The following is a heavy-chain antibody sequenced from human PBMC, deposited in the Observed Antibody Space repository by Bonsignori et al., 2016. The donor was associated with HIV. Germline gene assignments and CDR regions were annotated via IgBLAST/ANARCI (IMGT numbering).Heavy chain of an antibody. D-gene: IGHD3-10*01. Sequence: SETLSLTCTVSGGSISSYYWSWIRQPPGKGLEWIGYIYYSGSTNYNPSLKSRVTISVDTSKNQFSLKLSSVTAADTAVYYCASRGPYYYGSGRRGYFDYWGQGTLVTVSS. CDR3: ASRGPYYYGSGRRGYFDY. V-gene: IGHV4-59*01. CDR1: GGSISSYY. J-gene: IGHJ4*02. CDR2: IYYSGST.